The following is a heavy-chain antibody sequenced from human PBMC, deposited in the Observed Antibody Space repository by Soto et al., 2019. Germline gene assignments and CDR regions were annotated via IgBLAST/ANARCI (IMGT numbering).Heavy chain of an antibody. J-gene: IGHJ1*01. Sequence: GESLKNSCKASGYSSVNFWIGWVRQMTGKGLEWMGFIHLGGSETRYVPSFQDQVTISAAKSINTAYLQWSSLKASDTAMYYCARLRAAAYCGGDCYSKYFQHWGQGTLVTVSS. CDR1: GYSSVNFW. V-gene: IGHV5-51*01. D-gene: IGHD2-21*02. CDR3: ARLRAAAYCGGDCYSKYFQH. CDR2: IHLGGSET.